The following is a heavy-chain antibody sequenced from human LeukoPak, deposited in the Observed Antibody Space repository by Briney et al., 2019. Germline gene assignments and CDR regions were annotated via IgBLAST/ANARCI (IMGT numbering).Heavy chain of an antibody. CDR3: ARYSSGWLIDY. CDR1: GYTFTSYG. D-gene: IGHD6-19*01. J-gene: IGHJ4*02. V-gene: IGHV1-18*01. Sequence: GASVKVSCKASGYTFTSYGISWVRQAPGQGLEWMGWSSAYNGNTNYVQKLQGRVPMTTDTSTSTAYMELRSLRSDDTAVYYCARYSSGWLIDYWGQGTLVTVSS. CDR2: SSAYNGNT.